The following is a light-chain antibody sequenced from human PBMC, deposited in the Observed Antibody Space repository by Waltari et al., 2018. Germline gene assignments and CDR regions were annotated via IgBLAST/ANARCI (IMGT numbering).Light chain of an antibody. CDR3: QQYET. V-gene: IGKV3-15*01. J-gene: IGKJ1*01. CDR2: GTS. CDR1: QSVSRH. Sequence: DIVLTQSPATLSLSPGESRTLSCRASQSVSRHLAWYQQKPGQAPRLLIYGTSARATGIPSRFRGSGSGTEFTLTISSLQSEDSAVYYCQQYETFGQGTKVEIK.